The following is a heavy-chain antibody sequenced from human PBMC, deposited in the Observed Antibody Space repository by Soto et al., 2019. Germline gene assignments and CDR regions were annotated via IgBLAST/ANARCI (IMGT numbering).Heavy chain of an antibody. CDR1: GYTFTSYG. J-gene: IGHJ5*02. CDR2: ISSDGDIT. V-gene: IGHV3-64D*06. D-gene: IGHD3-9*01. Sequence: SCKASGYTFTSYGISWVRQAPGKGLQYVSTISSDGDITYYADSVKGRFTISRDNSKNTLYLQMNSLRPEDTAVYYCVKVSTFYDILTGYYSTNFFDPWGQGTLVTVSS. CDR3: VKVSTFYDILTGYYSTNFFDP.